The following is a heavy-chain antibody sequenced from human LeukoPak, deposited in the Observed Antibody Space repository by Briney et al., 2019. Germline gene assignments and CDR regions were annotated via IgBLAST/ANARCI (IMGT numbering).Heavy chain of an antibody. V-gene: IGHV3-53*01. Sequence: AGGSLRLSCAASGFTVSSNYMSWVRQAPGKGLEWVSVIYSGGSTYYADSVKGRFTISRDNSKNTLYLQMNSLRAEDTAVYYCARSSIAVADPGDYWGQGTLVTVSS. CDR3: ARSSIAVADPGDY. CDR2: IYSGGST. CDR1: GFTVSSNY. D-gene: IGHD6-19*01. J-gene: IGHJ4*02.